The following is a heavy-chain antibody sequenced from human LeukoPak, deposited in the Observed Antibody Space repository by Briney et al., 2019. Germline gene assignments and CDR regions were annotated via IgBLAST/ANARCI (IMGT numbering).Heavy chain of an antibody. V-gene: IGHV4-59*01. J-gene: IGHJ3*01. Sequence: SEALSLTCTVSGGSISSYYWSWIRQPPGKGLEWIGYIYYSGNTYYNPSLKSRVTISVDTSKNQFSLKVNSVTAADTAVYYCTRTKPLDPFDFWGQGTLVTVSS. CDR2: IYYSGNT. CDR1: GGSISSYY. CDR3: TRTKPLDPFDF.